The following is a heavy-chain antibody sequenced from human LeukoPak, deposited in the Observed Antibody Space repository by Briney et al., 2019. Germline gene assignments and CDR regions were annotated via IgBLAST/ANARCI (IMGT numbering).Heavy chain of an antibody. CDR3: AGLHFSGSSALSSLDY. J-gene: IGHJ4*02. CDR2: IYSGGST. CDR1: RFTVSSNY. V-gene: IGHV3-66*01. D-gene: IGHD1-26*01. Sequence: GGSLRLSCAASRFTVSSNYMSWVRQAPGKGLEWVSTIYSGGSTYYADSVKGRFTISRDNSENTLYLQINSLRAEDTAVYYCAGLHFSGSSALSSLDYWGQGTLVTVSS.